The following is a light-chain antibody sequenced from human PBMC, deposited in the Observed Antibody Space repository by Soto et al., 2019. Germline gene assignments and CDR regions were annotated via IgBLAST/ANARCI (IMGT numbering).Light chain of an antibody. CDR1: SSDVGGYNY. J-gene: IGLJ2*01. Sequence: QYALTQPASVSGSPGQSITISCTGTSSDVGGYNYVSWYQQHPGKAPKVVIYEVSNRPSWISNRFSCSKSGNTASLTISGLQAEDEADYYCSSYTSSSTLVFGGGTKLTVL. CDR2: EVS. V-gene: IGLV2-14*01. CDR3: SSYTSSSTLV.